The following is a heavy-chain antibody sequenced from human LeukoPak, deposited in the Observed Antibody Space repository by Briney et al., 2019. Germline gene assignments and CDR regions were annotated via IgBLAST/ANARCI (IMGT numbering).Heavy chain of an antibody. J-gene: IGHJ5*02. Sequence: ASVKVSCKASGYTFTSYDINWVRQATGQGLGWMGWMNPNSGNTGYAQKFQGRVTMTRNTSISTAYMELSSLRSEDTAVYYCARAGGSGSYYMIWFDPWGQGTLVTVSS. D-gene: IGHD3-10*01. V-gene: IGHV1-8*01. CDR3: ARAGGSGSYYMIWFDP. CDR1: GYTFTSYD. CDR2: MNPNSGNT.